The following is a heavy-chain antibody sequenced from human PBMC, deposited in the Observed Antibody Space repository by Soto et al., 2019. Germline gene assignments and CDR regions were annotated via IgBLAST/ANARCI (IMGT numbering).Heavy chain of an antibody. Sequence: QVQLVESGGGVVQPGRSLRLSCEASGFTFSSYAMHWVRQAPGKGLEWVAVISYDGSKKYYADSVKGRFTISRDNSKNTLYLQMNSLRGEDTAVYYCTPLTTYGMDVWGQGTTVTVSS. J-gene: IGHJ6*02. D-gene: IGHD3-9*01. V-gene: IGHV3-30-3*01. CDR3: TPLTTYGMDV. CDR1: GFTFSSYA. CDR2: ISYDGSKK.